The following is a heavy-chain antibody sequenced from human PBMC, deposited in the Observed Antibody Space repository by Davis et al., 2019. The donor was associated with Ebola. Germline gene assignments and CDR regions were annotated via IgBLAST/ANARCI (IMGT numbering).Heavy chain of an antibody. D-gene: IGHD2-2*01. CDR3: AKDRCSSRRCQDFYYGMDV. CDR1: GFSSINYA. V-gene: IGHV3-30*18. CDR2: ISDEGSNK. J-gene: IGHJ6*02. Sequence: GESLKISCEASGFSSINYAMSWVRQSPGKGLEWLAVISDEGSNKYYADSVEGRFTISRDNSKETLYLQVNSLRAEDTAVYYCAKDRCSSRRCQDFYYGMDVWGQGTTVTVSS.